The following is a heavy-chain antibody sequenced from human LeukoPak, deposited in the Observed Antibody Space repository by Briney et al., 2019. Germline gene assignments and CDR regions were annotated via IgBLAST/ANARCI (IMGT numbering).Heavy chain of an antibody. D-gene: IGHD6-13*01. CDR2: INHSGST. CDR1: GGSFSGYY. Sequence: NSSETLSLTCAVYGGSFSGYYWSWIRQPPGKGLEWIGEINHSGSTNYNPSLKSRVTISVDTSKNQFSLKLSSETAADTAVYYCATYSSEGNEFDYWGQGTLVTVSS. J-gene: IGHJ4*02. CDR3: ATYSSEGNEFDY. V-gene: IGHV4-34*01.